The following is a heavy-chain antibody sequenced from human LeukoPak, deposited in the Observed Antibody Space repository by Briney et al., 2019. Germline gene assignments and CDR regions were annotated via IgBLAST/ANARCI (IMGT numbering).Heavy chain of an antibody. CDR2: IYYSGST. CDR1: GGSISSYY. J-gene: IGHJ4*02. Sequence: PSETLSLTCTVSGGSISSYYWSWIRQPPGKGLEWIGYIYYSGSTNYNPSLKSRVTISVDTSKNQFSLKLSSVTAADTAVYYCALSTYYDFWSGYPLDYWGQGTLVTVSS. CDR3: ALSTYYDFWSGYPLDY. V-gene: IGHV4-59*01. D-gene: IGHD3-3*01.